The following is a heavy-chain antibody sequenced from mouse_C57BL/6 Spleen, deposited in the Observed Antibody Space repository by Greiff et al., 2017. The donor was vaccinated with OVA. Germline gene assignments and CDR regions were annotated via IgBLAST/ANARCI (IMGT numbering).Heavy chain of an antibody. CDR2: IYPGDGDT. CDR3: ARNYGGSSFLDY. Sequence: QVQLQQSGAELVKPGASVKISCKASGYAFSSYWMNWVKQRPGKGLEWIGQIYPGDGDTNYNGKFKGKATLTADKSSSTAYMQLSSLTSEDSAVYFCARNYGGSSFLDYWGQGTTLTVSS. CDR1: GYAFSSYW. D-gene: IGHD1-1*02. J-gene: IGHJ2*01. V-gene: IGHV1-80*01.